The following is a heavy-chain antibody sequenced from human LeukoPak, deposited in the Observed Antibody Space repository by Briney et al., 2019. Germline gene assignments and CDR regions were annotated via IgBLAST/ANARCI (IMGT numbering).Heavy chain of an antibody. CDR3: AREKPRPGYSSSWYWFDP. J-gene: IGHJ5*02. D-gene: IGHD6-13*01. CDR2: ISAYNGNT. V-gene: IGHV1-18*04. CDR1: GYTFTSYG. Sequence: ASVKVSCKASGYTFTSYGISWVRQAPGQGLEWMGWISAYNGNTNYAQKLQGRVTMTTDTSTRTAYMELRSLRSDDTAVYYYAREKPRPGYSSSWYWFDPWGQGTLVTVSS.